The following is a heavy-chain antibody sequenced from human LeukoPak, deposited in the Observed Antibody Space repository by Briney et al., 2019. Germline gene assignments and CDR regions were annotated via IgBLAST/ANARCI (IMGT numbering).Heavy chain of an antibody. J-gene: IGHJ4*02. V-gene: IGHV3-66*01. D-gene: IGHD1-14*01. Sequence: PGGSLRLSCAASGFTVSSNHMSWVRQAPGQGLEWVSVIYIGGTIYYADSVKGRFTISRDNSQNTVYLEMHSLRAEDTAVYYCARDGVNHYYDCWGQGTLVTVST. CDR3: ARDGVNHYYDC. CDR1: GFTVSSNH. CDR2: IYIGGTI.